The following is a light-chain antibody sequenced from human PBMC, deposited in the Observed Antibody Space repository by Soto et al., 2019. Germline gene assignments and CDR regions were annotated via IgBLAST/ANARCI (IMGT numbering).Light chain of an antibody. J-gene: IGLJ1*01. CDR2: ELI. CDR3: SSYETTSRRL. Sequence: QSVLTQPPSVSGAPGQRVTISCTGSSSNIGRFSFVSWYQQHPGKAPKLLIYELIKRPSGISDRFSGSKSGNTASLTISGLQAEDEADYYCSSYETTSRRLFGTGTKVTVL. CDR1: SSNIGRFSF. V-gene: IGLV2-14*01.